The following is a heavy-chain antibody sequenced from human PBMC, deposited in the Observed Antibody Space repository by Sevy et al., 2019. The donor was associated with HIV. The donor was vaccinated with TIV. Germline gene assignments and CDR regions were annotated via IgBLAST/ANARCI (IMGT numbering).Heavy chain of an antibody. CDR1: GYRFTGYW. Sequence: GESLKISCKGSGYRFTGYWIGWVRQMPGKGLEWVGIIYPGDSDIRYNRSFRGQVTISADKSISTAYLQWSSLKASDTAMYYCARQYYGSGSYYNSFSDYWGQGTLVTVSS. V-gene: IGHV5-51*01. CDR2: IYPGDSDI. J-gene: IGHJ4*02. CDR3: ARQYYGSGSYYNSFSDY. D-gene: IGHD3-10*01.